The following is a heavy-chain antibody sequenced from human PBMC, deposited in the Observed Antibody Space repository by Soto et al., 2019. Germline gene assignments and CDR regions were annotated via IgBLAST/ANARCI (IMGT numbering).Heavy chain of an antibody. D-gene: IGHD4-4*01. J-gene: IGHJ6*02. CDR1: GFTFDDYT. V-gene: IGHV3-43*01. CDR3: AKDIDSNYPSSTYGMDV. Sequence: GSLRLSCAASGFTFDDYTMHWVRQAPGKGLEWVSLISWDGGSTYYADSVKGRFTISRDNSKNSLYLQMNSLRTEDTALYYCAKDIDSNYPSSTYGMDVWGQGTTVTVSS. CDR2: ISWDGGST.